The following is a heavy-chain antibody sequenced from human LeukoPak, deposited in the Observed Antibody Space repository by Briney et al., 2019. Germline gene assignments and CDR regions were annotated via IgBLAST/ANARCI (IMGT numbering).Heavy chain of an antibody. J-gene: IGHJ5*02. Sequence: GASVKVSSKASGYTFTDYYMHWVRQAPGQGLEWMGWINPNSGGTNSAQKFQGRVTMTRDTSISTTYMELSRLSSDDTAVYFCARGLTYSSGWYYWFDPWGQGTLVTVSS. CDR2: INPNSGGT. V-gene: IGHV1-2*02. CDR1: GYTFTDYY. D-gene: IGHD6-19*01. CDR3: ARGLTYSSGWYYWFDP.